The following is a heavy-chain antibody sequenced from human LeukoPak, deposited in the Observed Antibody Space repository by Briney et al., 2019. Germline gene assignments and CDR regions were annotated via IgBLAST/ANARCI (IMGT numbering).Heavy chain of an antibody. V-gene: IGHV3-23*01. CDR2: ISGSGGST. Sequence: GGSLRLSCAASGFTFSSYGMSWVRQAPGKGLEWVSAISGSGGSTYYADSVRGRFTISRDNSKNTLYLQMNSLRAEDTAVYYCAKDEGGYYYNWFDPWGQGTLVTVSS. D-gene: IGHD2-15*01. CDR3: AKDEGGYYYNWFDP. J-gene: IGHJ5*02. CDR1: GFTFSSYG.